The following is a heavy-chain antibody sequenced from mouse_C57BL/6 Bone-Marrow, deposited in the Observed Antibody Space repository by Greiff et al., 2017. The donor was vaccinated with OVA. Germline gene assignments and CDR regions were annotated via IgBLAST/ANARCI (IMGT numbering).Heavy chain of an antibody. V-gene: IGHV8-8*01. J-gene: IGHJ3*01. CDR1: GFSLSTFGMG. CDR2: IWWDDDK. CDR3: ARPQIYYEYPLAY. Sequence: QVTLKESGPGILQPSQTLSLTCSFSGFSLSTFGMGVGWIRQPSGKGLEWLAHIWWDDDKYYNPALTSRLTISKDTSKNQVFLKIANVDTADTATYYCARPQIYYEYPLAYWGQGTLVTVSA. D-gene: IGHD2-4*01.